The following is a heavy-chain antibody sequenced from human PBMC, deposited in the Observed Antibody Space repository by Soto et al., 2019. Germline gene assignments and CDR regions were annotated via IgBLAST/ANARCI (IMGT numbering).Heavy chain of an antibody. CDR2: ISPSGGST. Sequence: QVQLVQSGAEVKKPGASVTVSCKASGYTFTSYYMHWVRQAPGQGLEWIGIISPSGGSTGYAQKSQGRAPRTRDTSRSTGYRELRTRRSEDTAVYYCERESGDIVAPTPVSGGMAVWGQGPTVTVPS. D-gene: IGHD5-12*01. CDR1: GYTFTSYY. J-gene: IGHJ6*01. V-gene: IGHV1-46*01. CDR3: ERESGDIVAPTPVSGGMAV.